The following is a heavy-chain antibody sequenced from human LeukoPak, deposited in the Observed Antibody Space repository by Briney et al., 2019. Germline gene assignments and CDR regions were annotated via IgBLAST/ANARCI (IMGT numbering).Heavy chain of an antibody. J-gene: IGHJ4*02. D-gene: IGHD6-19*01. CDR3: AREYSSGGED. CDR1: GFTFSSYS. Sequence: PGGSLKISGAASGFTFSSYSMKWVRPVPGQGLEWVSSISSSSSYIYYADSVKGRFTISRDNAKNSLYLQMNSLRAEDTAVYYCAREYSSGGEDWGQGTLVTVSS. CDR2: ISSSSSYI. V-gene: IGHV3-21*01.